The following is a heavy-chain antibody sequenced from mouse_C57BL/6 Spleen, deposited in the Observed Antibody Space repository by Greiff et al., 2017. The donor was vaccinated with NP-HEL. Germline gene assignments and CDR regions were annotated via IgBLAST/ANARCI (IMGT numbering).Heavy chain of an antibody. V-gene: IGHV5-9-1*02. CDR1: GFTFSSYA. Sequence: EVKLVESGEGLVKPGGSLKLSCAASGFTFSSYAMSWVRQTPEKRLEWVAYISSGGDYIYYADTVKGRFTISSDNARNTLYLQMSSLKSEDTAMYYCTRDRGYGPVLFDYWGQGTTLTVSS. D-gene: IGHD2-10*02. CDR2: ISSGGDYI. CDR3: TRDRGYGPVLFDY. J-gene: IGHJ2*01.